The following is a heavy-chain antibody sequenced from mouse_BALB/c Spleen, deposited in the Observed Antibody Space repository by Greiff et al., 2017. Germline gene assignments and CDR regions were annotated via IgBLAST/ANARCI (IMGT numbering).Heavy chain of an antibody. J-gene: IGHJ4*01. Sequence: EVQLQESGPGLVKPSQSLSLTCTVTGYSITSDYAWNWIRQFPGNKLEWMGYISYSGSTSYNPSLKSRISITRDTSKNQFFLQLNSVTTEDTATYYCARMITTGYAMDYWGQGTSVTVSS. CDR2: ISYSGST. D-gene: IGHD2-4*01. V-gene: IGHV3-2*02. CDR3: ARMITTGYAMDY. CDR1: GYSITSDYA.